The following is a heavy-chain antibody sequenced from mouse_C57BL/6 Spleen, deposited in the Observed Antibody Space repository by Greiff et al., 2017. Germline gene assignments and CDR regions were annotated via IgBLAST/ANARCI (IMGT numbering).Heavy chain of an antibody. CDR1: GYTFTSYG. Sequence: QVQLQQPGTELVKPGASVKLSCKASGYTFTSYGMHWVKQRPGQGLEWIGNINPSNGGTNYNEKFKSKATLTVDNSSSTAYMQLSSLTSEDSAVYYCAREGRHSGYYYAMDDWGQGTSVTVSS. CDR2: INPSNGGT. CDR3: AREGRHSGYYYAMDD. V-gene: IGHV1-53*01. J-gene: IGHJ4*01. D-gene: IGHD3-2*01.